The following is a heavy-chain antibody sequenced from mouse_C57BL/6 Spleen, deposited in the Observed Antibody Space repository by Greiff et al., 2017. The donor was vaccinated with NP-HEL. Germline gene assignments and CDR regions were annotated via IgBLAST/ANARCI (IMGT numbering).Heavy chain of an antibody. Sequence: QVQLQQPGAGLVRPGTSLKLSCTASGYTFTSYWMHWVQQRPGQGLEWIEVIDPSDSTTNYTQKFKGQSTFTVDTSSSTAYMQLSSLTSEDSAVYYCARLFAYWGQGTLVTVSA. CDR1: GYTFTSYW. CDR3: ARLFAY. V-gene: IGHV1-59*01. J-gene: IGHJ3*01. CDR2: IDPSDSTT.